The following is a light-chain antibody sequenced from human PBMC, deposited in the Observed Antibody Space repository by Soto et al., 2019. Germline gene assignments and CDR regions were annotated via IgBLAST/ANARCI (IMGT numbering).Light chain of an antibody. V-gene: IGKV1-27*01. CDR2: GAS. Sequence: DIRMTQSPSSLSASVGDRVTITCRASQAITNYLAWYQQKPGKVPKLLIYGASTLQSGVPSRFTGSGSGTVFTLTITSLQPADVATYYCQNYNSAPNTFGQGTRLEIK. CDR3: QNYNSAPNT. J-gene: IGKJ2*01. CDR1: QAITNY.